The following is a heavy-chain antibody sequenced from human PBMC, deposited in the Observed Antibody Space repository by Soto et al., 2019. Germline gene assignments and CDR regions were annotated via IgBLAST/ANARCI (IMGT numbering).Heavy chain of an antibody. V-gene: IGHV3-23*01. D-gene: IGHD2-21*01. J-gene: IGHJ3*02. Sequence: GGSLRLSCAASGFTFSSYAMSWVRQAPGKGLEWVSAISGTVGNTYYADSVKGRFTISRDNSKNTLYLQMNSVRAEDTAVYYCAKDGHGDIPVAFDIWGQGTMVTVSS. CDR1: GFTFSSYA. CDR3: AKDGHGDIPVAFDI. CDR2: ISGTVGNT.